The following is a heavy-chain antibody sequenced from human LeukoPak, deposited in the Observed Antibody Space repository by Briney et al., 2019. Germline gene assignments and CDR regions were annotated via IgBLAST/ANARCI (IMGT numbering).Heavy chain of an antibody. CDR3: AGDLLAQSSGWTARSAFDI. Sequence: SETLSLTCTVSGGSISSYYWSWIRQPAGKGLEWIGRIYTSGSTNYNPSLKSRVTMSVDTSKNQFSLKLSSVTAADTAVYYCAGDLLAQSSGWTARSAFDIWGQGTMVTVSS. V-gene: IGHV4-4*07. CDR1: GGSISSYY. D-gene: IGHD6-19*01. CDR2: IYTSGST. J-gene: IGHJ3*02.